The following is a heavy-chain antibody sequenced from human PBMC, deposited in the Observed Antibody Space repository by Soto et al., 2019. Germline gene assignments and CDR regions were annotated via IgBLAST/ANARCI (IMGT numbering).Heavy chain of an antibody. CDR1: GGSISSYY. CDR3: ARGPYYDFWSGYGNYYGMDV. D-gene: IGHD3-3*01. Sequence: SETLSLTCTVSGGSISSYYGSWIRQPPGKGLEWIGYIYYSGSTNYNPSLKSRVTISVDTSKNQFSLKLSSVTAADTAVYYCARGPYYDFWSGYGNYYGMDVWGQGTTVTVSS. J-gene: IGHJ6*02. CDR2: IYYSGST. V-gene: IGHV4-59*01.